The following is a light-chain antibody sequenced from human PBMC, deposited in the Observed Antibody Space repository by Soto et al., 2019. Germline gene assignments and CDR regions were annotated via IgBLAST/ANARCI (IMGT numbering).Light chain of an antibody. J-gene: IGLJ2*01. CDR3: QSYDSSLSGWKV. V-gene: IGLV1-40*01. CDR2: GNS. CDR1: SSNTGAGYD. Sequence: QSVLTQPPSVSGAPGQRVPISCTGSSSNTGAGYDVHWYQQLPGTAPKLLIYGNSNRPSGVPDRFSGSKSGTSASLAITGLQAEDEADYYCQSYDSSLSGWKVFGGGTQLTVL.